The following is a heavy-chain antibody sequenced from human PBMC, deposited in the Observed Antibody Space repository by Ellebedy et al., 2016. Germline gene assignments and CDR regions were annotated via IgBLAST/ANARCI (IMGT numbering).Heavy chain of an antibody. V-gene: IGHV3-48*04. CDR2: ISGPSIAI. J-gene: IGHJ4*02. D-gene: IGHD7-27*01. CDR1: GFDFSNYA. Sequence: GESLKISXEGSGFDFSNYAINWVRQAPGKGLEWVSYISGPSIAIYYADSVRGRFTISRDNANNVVYLYMNSLRADDTALYYCAKDLPNWANDFWGQGVLVTVSS. CDR3: AKDLPNWANDF.